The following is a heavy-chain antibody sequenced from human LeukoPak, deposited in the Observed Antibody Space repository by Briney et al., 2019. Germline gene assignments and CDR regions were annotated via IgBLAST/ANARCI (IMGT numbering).Heavy chain of an antibody. D-gene: IGHD6-13*01. V-gene: IGHV3-7*01. J-gene: IGHJ3*02. Sequence: GGSLRLSCAASGFTFSSYWMSWVRQAPEKGLEWVANIKQDGSEKYYVDSVKGRFTISRDNAKNSLYLQMNSLRAEDTAVYYCAREYSSSWYDAFDIWGQGTMVTVSS. CDR2: IKQDGSEK. CDR1: GFTFSSYW. CDR3: AREYSSSWYDAFDI.